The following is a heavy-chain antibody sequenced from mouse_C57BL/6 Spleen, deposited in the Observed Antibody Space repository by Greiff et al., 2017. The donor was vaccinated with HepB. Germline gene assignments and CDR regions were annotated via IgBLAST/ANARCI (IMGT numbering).Heavy chain of an antibody. CDR3: AGGYDRGDYYAMDY. Sequence: EVQVVESGGGLVKPGGSLKLSCAASGFTFSDYGMHWVRQAPEKGLEWVAYISSGSSTIYYADTVKGRFTISRDNAKNTLFLQMTSLRSEDTAMYYCAGGYDRGDYYAMDYWGQGTSVTVSS. D-gene: IGHD2-2*01. CDR2: ISSGSSTI. V-gene: IGHV5-17*01. CDR1: GFTFSDYG. J-gene: IGHJ4*01.